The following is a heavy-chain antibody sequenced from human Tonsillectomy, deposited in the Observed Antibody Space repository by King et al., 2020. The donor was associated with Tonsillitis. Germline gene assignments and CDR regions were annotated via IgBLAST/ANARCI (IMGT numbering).Heavy chain of an antibody. D-gene: IGHD1-26*01. V-gene: IGHV6-1*01. CDR2: TYYRSRWYN. CDR3: TRDRGRWVHNWADAFDI. CDR1: GDSVSRDDVG. Sequence: VQLQQSGPGLVKSSQTLSLTCAISGDSVSRDDVGWNWVRQSPSRGLEWLGRTYYRSRWYNNSAVSVQGRLTINPDTSKNQVSLQLNSVTPEDTAVYYCTRDRGRWVHNWADAFDIWGQGIMVTVSS. J-gene: IGHJ3*02.